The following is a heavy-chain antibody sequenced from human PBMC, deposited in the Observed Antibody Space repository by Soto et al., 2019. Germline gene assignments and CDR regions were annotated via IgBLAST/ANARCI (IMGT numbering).Heavy chain of an antibody. CDR3: AKAYYYGSGSYYFSEAYYYYYYMDV. CDR2: ISGSGGST. J-gene: IGHJ6*03. V-gene: IGHV3-23*01. D-gene: IGHD3-10*01. Sequence: EVQLLESGGGLVQPGGSLRLSCAASGFTFSSYAMSWVRQAPGKGLEWVSAISGSGGSTYYADSVKGRFTISRDNSKNTLYLQMNSLRAEDTAVYYCAKAYYYGSGSYYFSEAYYYYYYMDVWGKGTTVTASS. CDR1: GFTFSSYA.